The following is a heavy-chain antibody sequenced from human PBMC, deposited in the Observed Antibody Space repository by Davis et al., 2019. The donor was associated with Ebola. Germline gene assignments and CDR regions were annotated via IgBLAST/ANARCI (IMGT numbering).Heavy chain of an antibody. V-gene: IGHV4-34*01. CDR3: AKGPFVAFD. D-gene: IGHD3-3*02. Sequence: SETLSLTCAVYGGSFSGYYWSWIRQLPGTWLEWNGEIKHSGSTDYNPSLQSRVTIPVDTSKNAFSLKMTSVTAADTAIYYCAKGPFVAFDWGQGTLVTVSS. CDR2: IKHSGST. CDR1: GGSFSGYY. J-gene: IGHJ4*02.